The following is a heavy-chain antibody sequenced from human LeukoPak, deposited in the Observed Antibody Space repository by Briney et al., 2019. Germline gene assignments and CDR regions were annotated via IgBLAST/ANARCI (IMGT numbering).Heavy chain of an antibody. Sequence: GASVKVSCKASGGTFSSYAIRWVRQAPGQGLEWMGGIIPIFGTANYAQKFQGRVTITADKSTSTAYMELISLRSEDTAVYYCARVKGAIFGVVTLPYDLGGYYYYYVDVWGKGTTVTVSS. D-gene: IGHD3-3*01. CDR3: ARVKGAIFGVVTLPYDLGGYYYYYVDV. CDR1: GGTFSSYA. CDR2: IIPIFGTA. J-gene: IGHJ6*03. V-gene: IGHV1-69*06.